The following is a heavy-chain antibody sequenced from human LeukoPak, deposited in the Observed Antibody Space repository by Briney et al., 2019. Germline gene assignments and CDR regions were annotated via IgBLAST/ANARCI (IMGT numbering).Heavy chain of an antibody. CDR2: ITTSGGAK. D-gene: IGHD3-9*01. J-gene: IGHJ4*02. CDR1: GFTFSSYS. CDR3: ARGLTTFDY. V-gene: IGHV3-48*01. Sequence: GGSLRLSCAASGFTFSSYSMNWVRQAPGKGLEWISYITTSGGAKNYADSVKGRFTISRDNAENSLYLQMSSLRAEDTAVYYCARGLTTFDYWGQGTLVTVSS.